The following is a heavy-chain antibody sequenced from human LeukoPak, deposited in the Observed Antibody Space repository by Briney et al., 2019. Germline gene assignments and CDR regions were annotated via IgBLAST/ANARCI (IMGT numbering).Heavy chain of an antibody. CDR2: ISSSSSYI. CDR1: GFTFSSYS. D-gene: IGHD6-19*01. Sequence: GGSLRLSCAASGFTFSSYSMNWVRQAPGKGLEWVSSISSSSSYIYYADSVKGRFTISRDNAKNSLYLQMNSLRAEDTAVYYCARVRSSPTLKCYYMDVWGKGTTVTVSS. J-gene: IGHJ6*03. CDR3: ARVRSSPTLKCYYMDV. V-gene: IGHV3-21*01.